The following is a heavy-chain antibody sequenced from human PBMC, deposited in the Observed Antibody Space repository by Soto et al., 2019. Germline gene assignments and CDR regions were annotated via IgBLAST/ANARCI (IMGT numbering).Heavy chain of an antibody. V-gene: IGHV4-34*01. CDR2: INHSGST. CDR1: GGSFSGYY. CDR3: ARGRYSYGYFDY. Sequence: SETLSLTCAVYGGSFSGYYWSWIRQPPGKGLEWIGEINHSGSTNYNPSLKSRVTISVDTSKNQFSLKLSSVTAADTAVYYCARGRYSYGYFDYWGQGTLVTVSS. J-gene: IGHJ4*02. D-gene: IGHD5-18*01.